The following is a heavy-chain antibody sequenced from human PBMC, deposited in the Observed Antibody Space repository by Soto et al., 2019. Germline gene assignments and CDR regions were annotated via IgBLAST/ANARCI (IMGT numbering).Heavy chain of an antibody. Sequence: SVKVSCKASGGGNLRDYRTTWVRRAPGQGIEWMGGIIPKLGSANYAQNFQGRVTVTADESTNTVYMELRSLRSDDTAVYYCARVAYCSSTSCHYYYYYMDVWGKGTTVTVSS. V-gene: IGHV1-69*13. J-gene: IGHJ6*03. D-gene: IGHD2-2*01. CDR2: IIPKLGSA. CDR1: GGGNLRDYR. CDR3: ARVAYCSSTSCHYYYYYMDV.